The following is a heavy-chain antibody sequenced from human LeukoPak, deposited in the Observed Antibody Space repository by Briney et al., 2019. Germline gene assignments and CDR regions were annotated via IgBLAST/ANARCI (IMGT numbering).Heavy chain of an antibody. Sequence: ASVKVSCKASGYTFTGYFMHWVRQVPGQGLEWMGWINPNSGGTNYAQKFQGRVTMTRDTSISTAYMELSSLRSDDTAVYYCARGGIQLWFLVDYWGQGTLVTVSS. CDR2: INPNSGGT. CDR1: GYTFTGYF. J-gene: IGHJ4*02. D-gene: IGHD5-18*01. V-gene: IGHV1-2*02. CDR3: ARGGIQLWFLVDY.